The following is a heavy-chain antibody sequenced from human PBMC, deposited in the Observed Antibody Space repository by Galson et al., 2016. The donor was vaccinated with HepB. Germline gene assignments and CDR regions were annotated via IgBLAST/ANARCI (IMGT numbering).Heavy chain of an antibody. Sequence: CTVSGGSLSSSSYYWGWIRQPPGKGLEWIGSIYYSGNTYYNPSLKSRVTISGDTSKNQFSLKLSSVTAADTAVYYCARHRDGGNSYGMDAWGQGTTVTVSS. V-gene: IGHV4-39*01. D-gene: IGHD4-23*01. CDR1: GGSLSSSSYY. J-gene: IGHJ6*02. CDR3: ARHRDGGNSYGMDA. CDR2: IYYSGNT.